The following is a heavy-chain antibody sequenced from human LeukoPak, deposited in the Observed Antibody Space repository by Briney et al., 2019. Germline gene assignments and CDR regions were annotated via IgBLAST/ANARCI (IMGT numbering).Heavy chain of an antibody. CDR2: ISGRGVST. CDR1: GFTFSMYA. V-gene: IGHV3-23*01. D-gene: IGHD1-14*01. CDR3: ARTPDRRSFDF. J-gene: IGHJ4*02. Sequence: GGSLRLSCAASGFTFSMYAMTWVRQAPGKGLEWVSTISGRGVSTYYTDSVKGRFTISRDNSRNTVSLQMNSLRVDDTAIYYCARTPDRRSFDFWGRGTLVAVSS.